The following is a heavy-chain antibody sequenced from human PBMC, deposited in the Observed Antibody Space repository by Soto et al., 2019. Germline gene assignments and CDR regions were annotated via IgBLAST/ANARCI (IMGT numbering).Heavy chain of an antibody. CDR1: GGSISSYY. J-gene: IGHJ4*02. Sequence: SETLSLTCTVSGGSISSYYWSWIRQPPGKGLEWIGFIYYSGSTNYNPSLKSRVTISADTSKNQFSLKLNSMTAADTAVYYCARHNYGSGSTYFDYWGQGTLVTVSS. CDR3: ARHNYGSGSTYFDY. D-gene: IGHD3-10*01. V-gene: IGHV4-59*08. CDR2: IYYSGST.